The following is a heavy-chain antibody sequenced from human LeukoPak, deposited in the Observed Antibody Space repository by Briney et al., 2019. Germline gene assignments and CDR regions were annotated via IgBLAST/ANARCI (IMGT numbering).Heavy chain of an antibody. CDR2: IRYDGNNK. CDR3: VKDNPLDY. D-gene: IGHD1-14*01. J-gene: IGHJ4*02. V-gene: IGHV3-30*02. Sequence: GGSLRLSCAASGFTVSDYSMSWVRQAPGKGLEWVAFIRYDGNNKLYADSMKGRFTISRDNSKNTLYLHINSLRAEDTAVYYCVKDNPLDYWGQGTLVIVSS. CDR1: GFTVSDYS.